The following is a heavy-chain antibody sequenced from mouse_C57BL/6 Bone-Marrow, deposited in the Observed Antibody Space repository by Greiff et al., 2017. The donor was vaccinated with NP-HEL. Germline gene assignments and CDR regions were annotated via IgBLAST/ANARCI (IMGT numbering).Heavy chain of an antibody. Sequence: VQLQQSGAELVKPGASVKLSCTASGFNIKDYYMHWVKQRTEQGLEWIGRIDPEDGETNYAPKFQGKATITADTSSNTAYLQLSSLTSEDTAVYYCARGILGDYYGSNDAMDDWGQGTSVTVAS. D-gene: IGHD1-1*01. CDR2: IDPEDGET. J-gene: IGHJ4*01. V-gene: IGHV14-2*01. CDR1: GFNIKDYY. CDR3: ARGILGDYYGSNDAMDD.